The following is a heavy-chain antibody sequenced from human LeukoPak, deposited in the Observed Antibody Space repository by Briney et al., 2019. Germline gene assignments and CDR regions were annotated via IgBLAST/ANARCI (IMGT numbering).Heavy chain of an antibody. J-gene: IGHJ4*02. CDR3: ARGYGYVFFKY. CDR1: GFIYSSYS. V-gene: IGHV3-48*01. CDR2: ISSSSSTI. D-gene: IGHD5-18*01. Sequence: PGGSLRLSCAASGFIYSSYSMNWVRQAPGKGLEWVSYISSSSSTIYYADSVKGRFTISRDNAKNSLYLQMNSLRAEATVVYYCARGYGYVFFKYGGREPRVPVSS.